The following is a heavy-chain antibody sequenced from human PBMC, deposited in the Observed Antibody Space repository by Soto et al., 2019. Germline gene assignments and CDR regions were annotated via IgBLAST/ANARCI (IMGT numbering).Heavy chain of an antibody. Sequence: GASVRLSCAPSRFTFRDYSMRCVSQAPRKGLEWVSAIGGGGGCTYNADSVKGRFTISRDNSTNTVALQLNSLKVDDTAVYICAKGDSGAFSRYFDYSGQG. J-gene: IGHJ4*02. D-gene: IGHD3-22*01. V-gene: IGHV3-23*01. CDR1: RFTFRDYS. CDR3: AKGDSGAFSRYFDY. CDR2: IGGGGGCT.